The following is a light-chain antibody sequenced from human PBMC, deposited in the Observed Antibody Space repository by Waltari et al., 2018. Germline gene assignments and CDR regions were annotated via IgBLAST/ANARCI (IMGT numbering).Light chain of an antibody. CDR3: QQYNDWPPVT. CDR2: KAS. CDR1: QSISSW. V-gene: IGKV1-5*03. J-gene: IGKJ4*01. Sequence: DIQMTQSPSTLSASVGDRVTIPCRASQSISSWLAWYQQKPGKAPKVLIHKASSLASGVPSRFSGSGSGTEFTLTISSLQSEDFAVYYCQQYNDWPPVTFGGGTKVEIK.